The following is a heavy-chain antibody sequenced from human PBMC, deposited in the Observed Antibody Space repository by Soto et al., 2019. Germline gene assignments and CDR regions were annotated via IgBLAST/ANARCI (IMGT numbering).Heavy chain of an antibody. CDR3: ARDRGIAADY. Sequence: QVQLVQSGAEVKKPGASVKVSCKTSGYTFTSYGISWVRQAPGQGLEWMGWISTYNGNTNYAQKLQGRVTMTTDTTTRPAYNELRSLRSDDTAVYYCARDRGIAADYWGQGTLVTVSS. CDR1: GYTFTSYG. J-gene: IGHJ4*02. CDR2: ISTYNGNT. D-gene: IGHD6-13*01. V-gene: IGHV1-18*01.